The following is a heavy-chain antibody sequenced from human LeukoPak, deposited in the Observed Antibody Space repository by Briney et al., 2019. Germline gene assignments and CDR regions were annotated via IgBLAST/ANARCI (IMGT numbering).Heavy chain of an antibody. J-gene: IGHJ3*02. D-gene: IGHD6-19*01. CDR1: GYSFTGYY. CDR3: ARDLYSSGWTDAFDI. V-gene: IGHV1-2*02. CDR2: INPNSGDT. Sequence: ASVKVSCKASGYSFTGYYMHWVRQAPGQGLEWMGWINPNSGDTNYSQKFQGRVSMTRDTSINTAYMELSRLTSDDTAVYYCARDLYSSGWTDAFDIWGQGTMVTVSS.